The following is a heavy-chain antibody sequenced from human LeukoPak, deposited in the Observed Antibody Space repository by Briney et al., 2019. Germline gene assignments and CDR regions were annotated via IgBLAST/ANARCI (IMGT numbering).Heavy chain of an antibody. CDR2: ISGYNGNT. Sequence: ASVKVSCKASGYTFTSYGITWVRQAPGQGLEWMGWISGYNGNTNYAQKFQGRVTMTTDTSTSTVYMELRSLRSDDTAVYYCARHDNYGSGQPDDWGQGTLVTVSS. J-gene: IGHJ4*02. D-gene: IGHD3-10*01. V-gene: IGHV1-18*01. CDR3: ARHDNYGSGQPDD. CDR1: GYTFTSYG.